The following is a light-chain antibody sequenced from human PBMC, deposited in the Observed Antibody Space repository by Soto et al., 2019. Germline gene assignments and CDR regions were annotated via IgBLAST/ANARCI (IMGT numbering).Light chain of an antibody. CDR1: QSISSW. CDR3: QQYNSYSWT. V-gene: IGKV1-5*03. CDR2: KAS. Sequence: DIQMTQSPSTLSASVGDRVTITCRASQSISSWLAWYQQKPGKAPKLLIYKASSLESGVPSRFSGSGSGTVFTLTISSLQPDDFATYYCQQYNSYSWTFGQGSMVDIK. J-gene: IGKJ1*01.